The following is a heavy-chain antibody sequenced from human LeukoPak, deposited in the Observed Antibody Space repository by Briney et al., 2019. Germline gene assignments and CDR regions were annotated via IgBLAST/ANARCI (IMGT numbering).Heavy chain of an antibody. J-gene: IGHJ4*02. D-gene: IGHD6-6*01. CDR1: GYTFTDYY. V-gene: IGHV1-46*01. Sequence: ASVKVSCKASGYTFTDYYMHWVRQAPGQGLEWMGVINPRGGSTTYAQKFQGRITMTRDTSTSTFYMVLSSLKSEDTAIYYCARAGGSRSPFDYWGQGTLFTVSS. CDR2: INPRGGST. CDR3: ARAGGSRSPFDY.